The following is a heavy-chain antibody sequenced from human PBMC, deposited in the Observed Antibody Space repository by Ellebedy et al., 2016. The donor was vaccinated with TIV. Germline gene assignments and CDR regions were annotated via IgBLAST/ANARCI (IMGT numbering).Heavy chain of an antibody. CDR1: GFTFDGYA. CDR2: MDWASGMI. Sequence: SLKISCVGTGFTFDGYAMHWVRQIPGKGLEWVAGMDWASGMIDYADSVKGRFTISRNNAENSLNLQMNSLRTEDTDLYFCGKDILTGGMDVWGQGTTVTVSS. V-gene: IGHV3-9*01. J-gene: IGHJ6*02. CDR3: GKDILTGGMDV. D-gene: IGHD3-10*01.